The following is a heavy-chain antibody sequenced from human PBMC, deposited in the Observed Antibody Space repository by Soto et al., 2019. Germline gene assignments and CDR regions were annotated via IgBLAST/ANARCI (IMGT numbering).Heavy chain of an antibody. CDR1: GGSISSNY. V-gene: IGHV4-59*01. J-gene: IGHJ4*02. Sequence: QVQLQESGPGLVKSSETLSLTCTVSGGSISSNYCSWIRQPPGRGLEWIGYISHSWSTRYNTSLKSLVTISVDTSKNQFSLKLSSVTAADAAVYYCASGGWSHDSCGQGTLVTVSS. D-gene: IGHD6-19*01. CDR2: ISHSWST. CDR3: ASGGWSHDS.